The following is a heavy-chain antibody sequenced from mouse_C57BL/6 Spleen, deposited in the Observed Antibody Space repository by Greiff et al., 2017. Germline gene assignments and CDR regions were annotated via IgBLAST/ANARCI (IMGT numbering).Heavy chain of an antibody. CDR2: IDPETGGT. J-gene: IGHJ3*01. Sequence: QVQLQQSGAELVRPGASVTLSCKASGYTFTDYEMHWVKQTPVHGLEWIGAIDPETGGTAYNQKFKGKAILTADKSSSTADMELRSLTSEDSAGYYCTKDSSGYPFADWGQGTLVTVSA. CDR1: GYTFTDYE. V-gene: IGHV1-15*01. D-gene: IGHD3-2*02. CDR3: TKDSSGYPFAD.